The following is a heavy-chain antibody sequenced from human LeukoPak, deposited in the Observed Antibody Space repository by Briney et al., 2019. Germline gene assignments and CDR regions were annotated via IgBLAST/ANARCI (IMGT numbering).Heavy chain of an antibody. CDR1: GYTFTGYY. CDR2: INPNSGGT. V-gene: IGHV1-2*02. D-gene: IGHD3-3*01. Sequence: ASVKVSCKASGYTFTGYYMHWVRQAPGQGLEWMGWINPNSGGTNHAQKFQGRVTMTRDTSISTAYMELSRLRSDDTAVYYCARMDDNYDFWSGYFDSYFDYWGQGTLVTVSS. J-gene: IGHJ4*02. CDR3: ARMDDNYDFWSGYFDSYFDY.